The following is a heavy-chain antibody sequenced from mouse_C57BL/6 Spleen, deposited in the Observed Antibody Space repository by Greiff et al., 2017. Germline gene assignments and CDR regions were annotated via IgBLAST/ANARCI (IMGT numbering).Heavy chain of an antibody. CDR1: GYTFTSYC. CDR3: ARGDGDASWFDY. CDR2: FDPYSGGT. V-gene: IGHV1-72*01. Sequence: QVQLKQPGAELVKPGASVKLSCKASGYTFTSYCMHWVKQSPGRGLEWIGRFDPYSGGTKYNEKFKSKATLTVDKPSSTAYMQLSSLTSEDSAVYYCARGDGDASWFDYWGQGTLVTVSS. D-gene: IGHD2-13*01. J-gene: IGHJ3*01.